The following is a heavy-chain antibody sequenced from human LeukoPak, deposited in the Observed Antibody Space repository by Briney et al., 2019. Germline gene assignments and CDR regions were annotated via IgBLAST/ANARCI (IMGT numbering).Heavy chain of an antibody. D-gene: IGHD3-10*01. V-gene: IGHV3-30*18. CDR3: AKDWSGAFDI. CDR1: GFTFSSNG. Sequence: GGSLRLSCAVSGFTFSSNGMHWVRQVPGKGREWVAVISYDGSNKYYADSVKGRFTISRDNSKNTLYRQMNSLRAEGTAVYFCAKDWSGAFDIWGQGTMVSVSS. CDR2: ISYDGSNK. J-gene: IGHJ3*02.